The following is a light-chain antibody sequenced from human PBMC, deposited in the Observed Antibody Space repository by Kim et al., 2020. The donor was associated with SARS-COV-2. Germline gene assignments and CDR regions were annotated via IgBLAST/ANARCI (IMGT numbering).Light chain of an antibody. Sequence: EIIMTQSPATLSVSPGESVTLSCRASQSVNSNLAWYQQRPGQAPRFLISGAFTRATGVPARFSGGGSGTEFTLTINSLQSEDFAIYYCQQYNDWPPTFGGGTKVDIK. CDR2: GAF. V-gene: IGKV3-15*01. CDR1: QSVNSN. CDR3: QQYNDWPPT. J-gene: IGKJ4*01.